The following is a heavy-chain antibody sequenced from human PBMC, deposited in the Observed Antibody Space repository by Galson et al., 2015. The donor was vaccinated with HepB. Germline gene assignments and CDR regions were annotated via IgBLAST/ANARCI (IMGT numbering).Heavy chain of an antibody. CDR3: ARYSSGWGYNPD. V-gene: IGHV1-18*01. J-gene: IGHJ4*02. CDR1: GYTFTSYA. Sequence: SVKVSCKASGYTFTSYAMNWVRQAPGQGLEWMGWISAYNGNTNYAQKLQGRVTMTTDTSTSTAYMELRSLRSDDTAVYYCARYSSGWGYNPDWGQGTLVTVSS. CDR2: ISAYNGNT. D-gene: IGHD6-19*01.